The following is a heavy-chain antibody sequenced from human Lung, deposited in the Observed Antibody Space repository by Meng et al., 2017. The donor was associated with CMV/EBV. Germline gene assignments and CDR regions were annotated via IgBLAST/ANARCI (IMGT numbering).Heavy chain of an antibody. Sequence: FTFSTYGMHWVRQAPGKGLEWVAVISYDGRNKNYADSVKGRFTISRDDSKNTLYLLMNSLRAEDTAVYYCARDPTQYYYDTSGYHPDSWGQGTLVTVSS. CDR1: FTFSTYG. J-gene: IGHJ4*02. V-gene: IGHV3-30*04. CDR3: ARDPTQYYYDTSGYHPDS. CDR2: ISYDGRNK. D-gene: IGHD3-22*01.